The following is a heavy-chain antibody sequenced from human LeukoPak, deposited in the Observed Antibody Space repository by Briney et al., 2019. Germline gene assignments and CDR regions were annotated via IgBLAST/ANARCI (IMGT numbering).Heavy chain of an antibody. Sequence: GGSVRLSCAASGFTFSTYSMNWVRQAPGKGLEWVSSISCGSTYIYYADSLKGRFTISRDNAKNSVYLQMNSLRAEDTAVYYCAKADGDKPFDYWGQGALVTVSS. CDR1: GFTFSTYS. CDR2: ISCGSTYI. CDR3: AKADGDKPFDY. J-gene: IGHJ4*02. V-gene: IGHV3-21*01. D-gene: IGHD4-17*01.